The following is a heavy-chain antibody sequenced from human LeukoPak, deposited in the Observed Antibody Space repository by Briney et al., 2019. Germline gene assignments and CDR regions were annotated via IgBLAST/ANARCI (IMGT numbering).Heavy chain of an antibody. J-gene: IGHJ3*02. CDR3: ARYGNGAWLAHYAFDS. D-gene: IGHD6-19*01. CDR2: IDTSSTTM. V-gene: IGHV3-48*04. Sequence: GGSLRLSCAASGLTFSKYSMTWVRQAPGKGLEWVSFIDTSSTTMYYTDSVKGRFTISRDNAKNSLYLQMNSLRAEDTAVYYCARYGNGAWLAHYAFDSWGQGTMVTVSS. CDR1: GLTFSKYS.